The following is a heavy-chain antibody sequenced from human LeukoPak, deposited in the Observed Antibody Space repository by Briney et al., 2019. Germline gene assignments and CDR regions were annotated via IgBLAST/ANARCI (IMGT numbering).Heavy chain of an antibody. J-gene: IGHJ4*02. V-gene: IGHV3-30*18. CDR1: GFTFSSYG. D-gene: IGHD6-19*01. CDR2: ISYDGSNK. Sequence: GGSLRLSCAASGFTFSSYGMHWVRQAPGKGLGWVAVISYDGSNKYYADSVKGRFTISRDNSKNTLYLQMNSLRAEDTAVYYCAKDKYSSGWWAMDYWGQGTLVTVSS. CDR3: AKDKYSSGWWAMDY.